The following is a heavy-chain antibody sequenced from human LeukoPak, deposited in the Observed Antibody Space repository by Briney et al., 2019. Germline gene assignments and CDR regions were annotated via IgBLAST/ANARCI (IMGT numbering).Heavy chain of an antibody. CDR2: IYYSGST. CDR1: GGSFSTYY. V-gene: IGHV4-59*01. J-gene: IGHJ4*02. CDR3: ARAVITFGAAVAKGFDC. D-gene: IGHD3-16*01. Sequence: SETLSLTCAVSGGSFSTYYWTWIRQPPGKGLEWVGYIYYSGSTDYNPSLKSRVTMSLDTSKNQFSLKLGSVTAADTAVYYCARAVITFGAAVAKGFDCWGQGTLVTVSS.